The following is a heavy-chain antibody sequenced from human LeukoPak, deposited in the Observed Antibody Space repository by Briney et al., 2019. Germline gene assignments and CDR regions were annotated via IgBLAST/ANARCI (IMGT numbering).Heavy chain of an antibody. CDR1: GGSISSCY. D-gene: IGHD6-19*01. CDR2: IYYSGST. Sequence: SETLSLTCTVSGGSISSCYWSWIRQPPGKGLEWIGYIYYSGSTNYNPSLKSRVTISVDTSKNQFSLKLSSVTAADTAVYYCARRKYSSGWYYFDYWGQGTLVTVSS. V-gene: IGHV4-59*08. CDR3: ARRKYSSGWYYFDY. J-gene: IGHJ4*02.